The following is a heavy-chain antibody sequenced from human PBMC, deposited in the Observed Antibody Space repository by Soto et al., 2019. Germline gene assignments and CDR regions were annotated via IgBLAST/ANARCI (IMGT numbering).Heavy chain of an antibody. CDR2: LYWDDDR. CDR1: GFSLTTYTVG. Sequence: QITLKESGPTLVKPTQTLTLTCPFSGFSLTTYTVGVGWIRQPPGQALEWLAVLYWDDDRRHSPSLRTRFTLITDTSKNQLALTMSNMDPVDTGTYYCAHVTITDGGVTGINAFDMWGQGTIVTVSS. V-gene: IGHV2-5*02. D-gene: IGHD3-16*01. CDR3: AHVTITDGGVTGINAFDM. J-gene: IGHJ3*02.